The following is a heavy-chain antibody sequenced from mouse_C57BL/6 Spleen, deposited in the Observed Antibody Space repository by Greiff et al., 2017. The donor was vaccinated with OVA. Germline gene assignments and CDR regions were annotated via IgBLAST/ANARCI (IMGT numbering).Heavy chain of an antibody. D-gene: IGHD1-1*01. J-gene: IGHJ1*03. CDR1: GYTFTDYY. Sequence: EVQLQQSGPELVKPGASVKISCKASGYTFTDYYMNWVKQSHGKSLEWIGDINPNNGGTSYNQKFKGKATLTVDKSSSTAYMELRSLTSEDSAVYYCARDYGSSYNWYFDVRGTGTTVTVSS. CDR2: INPNNGGT. CDR3: ARDYGSSYNWYFDV. V-gene: IGHV1-26*01.